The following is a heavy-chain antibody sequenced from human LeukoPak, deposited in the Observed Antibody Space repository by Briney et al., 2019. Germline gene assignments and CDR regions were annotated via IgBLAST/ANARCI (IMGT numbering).Heavy chain of an antibody. CDR1: GFTFSNFW. Sequence: GGSLRLSCAASGFTFSNFWMHWVRHAPGKGLVWVSRISNDGSITNYADSVKGRFTISRDNAKNTLFLQMNSLRAEDTAVYYCARPHSLAYYPDYWGQGTLVAVSS. J-gene: IGHJ4*02. CDR3: ARPHSLAYYPDY. V-gene: IGHV3-74*01. CDR2: ISNDGSIT. D-gene: IGHD3-16*01.